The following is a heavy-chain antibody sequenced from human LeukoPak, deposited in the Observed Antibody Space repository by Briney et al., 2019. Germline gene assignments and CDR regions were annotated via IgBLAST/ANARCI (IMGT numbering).Heavy chain of an antibody. Sequence: GESLKISCKGSGYTFTTYWIGWVRQMPGKGLEWTGIIYPGDSDPRYSPSFQGQVTISADKSISTAYLQWSSLKASDSAMYYCARHGLGSSWFGFDYWGQGTLVTVSS. D-gene: IGHD6-13*01. V-gene: IGHV5-51*01. CDR2: IYPGDSDP. CDR3: ARHGLGSSWFGFDY. CDR1: GYTFTTYW. J-gene: IGHJ4*02.